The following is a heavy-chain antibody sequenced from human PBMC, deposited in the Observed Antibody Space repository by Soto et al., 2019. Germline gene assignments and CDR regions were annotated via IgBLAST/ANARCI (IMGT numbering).Heavy chain of an antibody. CDR3: ARGLRPNSSSWYQKHYYCMDV. Sequence: GSLRLSCAASGFTFSSYSMNWVRQAPGKGLEWVSSISSSSSYIYYADSVKGLFTISRDNAKNSLYLQMNSLRAEDTAVYYWARGLRPNSSSWYQKHYYCMDVWGQGTTVTVSS. D-gene: IGHD6-13*01. V-gene: IGHV3-21*01. CDR2: ISSSSSYI. J-gene: IGHJ6*02. CDR1: GFTFSSYS.